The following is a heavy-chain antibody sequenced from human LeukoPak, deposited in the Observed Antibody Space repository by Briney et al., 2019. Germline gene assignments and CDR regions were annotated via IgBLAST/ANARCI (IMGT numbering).Heavy chain of an antibody. J-gene: IGHJ5*02. CDR1: GDPISTGGYF. CDR3: ARMDYYGSGTYHSWFDP. Sequence: PSETLSLTCTVSGDPISTGGYFWSWIRQPAGKGLEWIGRIYAGGKTNYNPSLRSRVTISVDTSRNQFSLKLNSVTAADTAVYYCARMDYYGSGTYHSWFDPWGQGTLVTVSS. D-gene: IGHD3-10*01. CDR2: IYAGGKT. V-gene: IGHV4-61*02.